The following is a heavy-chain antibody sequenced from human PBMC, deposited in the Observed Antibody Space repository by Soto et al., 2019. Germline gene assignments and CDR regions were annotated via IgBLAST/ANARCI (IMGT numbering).Heavy chain of an antibody. CDR2: ISGSDGST. CDR1: GFSFSSYA. D-gene: IGHD2-8*01. Sequence: VGSLRLSCVASGFSFSSYAMSWVRQAPGKGLEWVSVISGSDGSTYYADSVKGRFTISIDNSKNTLYLQMNSLRAEDTAVYYCAKDRERGALYEDYWGHGTLVTVSS. J-gene: IGHJ4*01. V-gene: IGHV3-23*01. CDR3: AKDRERGALYEDY.